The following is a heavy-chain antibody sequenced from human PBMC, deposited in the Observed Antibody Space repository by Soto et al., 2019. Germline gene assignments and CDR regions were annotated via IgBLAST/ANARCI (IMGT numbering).Heavy chain of an antibody. J-gene: IGHJ6*02. D-gene: IGHD3-3*01. CDR1: GDSINSYY. V-gene: IGHV4-4*07. Sequence: SETLSLTCTVSGDSINSYYWSWIRQPAGKGLEWIGRIYTSGSTNYNPSLKSRVTMSVDTSKNQFSLKLNSVTAADTAVYYCARELMTYYDFWSRSNPAAMDVWGQAATVTVSS. CDR2: IYTSGST. CDR3: ARELMTYYDFWSRSNPAAMDV.